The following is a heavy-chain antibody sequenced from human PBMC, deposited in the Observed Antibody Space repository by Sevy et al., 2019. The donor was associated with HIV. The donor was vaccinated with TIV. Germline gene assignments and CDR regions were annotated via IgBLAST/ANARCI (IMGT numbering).Heavy chain of an antibody. J-gene: IGHJ5*02. V-gene: IGHV3-74*01. CDR3: HAASQGS. CDR2: ISNDASNR. D-gene: IGHD6-25*01. CDR1: GFNFSDYW. Sequence: GGSLRLSCAASGFNFSDYWMHWVRQAPGKGLVWVSHISNDASNRNYADSVKGRFTISRDNAKNTLYLQMNNLRVEDTALYYCHAASQGSWGQGTLVTVSS.